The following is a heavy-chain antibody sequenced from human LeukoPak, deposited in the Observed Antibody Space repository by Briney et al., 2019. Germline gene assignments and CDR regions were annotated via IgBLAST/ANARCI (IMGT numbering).Heavy chain of an antibody. CDR2: MNPNSGNT. D-gene: IGHD2-15*01. CDR3: ARQGYVVVAATVCYYMDV. V-gene: IGHV1-8*01. CDR1: GYTFTSYD. J-gene: IGHJ6*03. Sequence: ASVKVSSKASGYTFTSYDINWVRQATGQGLEWIGWMNPNSGNTGYAQKFQGRVTMTRNTSISTAYTELSSLRSEDTAVYYCARQGYVVVAATVCYYMDVWGKGTTVTVSS.